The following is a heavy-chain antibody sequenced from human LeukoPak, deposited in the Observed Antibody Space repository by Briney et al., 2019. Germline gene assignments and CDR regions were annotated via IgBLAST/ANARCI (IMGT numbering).Heavy chain of an antibody. J-gene: IGHJ4*02. Sequence: GGSLRLSCAASGFTFSSYSMNWVRQAPGKGLEWVSSISSSSYIYYADSVKGRFTISRDNAKNSLYLQMNSLRAEDTAVYYCARTLIAAAGLTDYWGQGTLVTVSS. D-gene: IGHD6-13*01. V-gene: IGHV3-21*01. CDR2: ISSSSYI. CDR3: ARTLIAAAGLTDY. CDR1: GFTFSSYS.